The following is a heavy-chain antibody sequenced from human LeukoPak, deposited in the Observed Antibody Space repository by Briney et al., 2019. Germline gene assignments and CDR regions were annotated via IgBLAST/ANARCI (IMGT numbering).Heavy chain of an antibody. CDR2: ISYSGST. J-gene: IGHJ4*02. CDR1: DGSISSYY. CDR3: ATQYSNYGDFDY. Sequence: SETLSLTCTVSDGSISSYYWNWIRQSPGKGLEWVGYISYSGSTNYNPSLKSRVTISVDRSKNQFSLKLSSVTAADTAVYYCATQYSNYGDFDYWGQGTLVTVSS. V-gene: IGHV4-59*12. D-gene: IGHD4-11*01.